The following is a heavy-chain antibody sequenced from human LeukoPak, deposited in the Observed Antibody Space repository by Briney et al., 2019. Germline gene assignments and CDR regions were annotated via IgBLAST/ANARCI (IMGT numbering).Heavy chain of an antibody. CDR3: ARSRGYYDSMTSTDY. J-gene: IGHJ4*02. CDR2: ISYDGSNK. CDR1: GFTFSSYA. V-gene: IGHV3-30-3*01. Sequence: GGSLRLSCAASGFTFSSYAMHWVRQAPGKGLEWVAVISYDGSNKYYADSVKGRFTISRDNSKSTLYLQMNSLRAEDTAVYYCARSRGYYDSMTSTDYWGQGTLVTVSS. D-gene: IGHD3-22*01.